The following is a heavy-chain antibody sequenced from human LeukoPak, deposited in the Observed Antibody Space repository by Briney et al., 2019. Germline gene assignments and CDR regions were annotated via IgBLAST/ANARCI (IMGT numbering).Heavy chain of an antibody. CDR3: TRGQDGYDDY. V-gene: IGHV4-4*07. D-gene: IGHD5-24*01. CDR2: IYVSEST. CDR1: GGSISGYY. Sequence: SGTLSLTCTVSGGSISGYYWNWIRQPAGKGLEWIGRIYVSESTNYNPSLKSRVTMSVDTSENQFSLKMSSVTAADTAVYYCTRGQDGYDDYWGQGTLVTVSS. J-gene: IGHJ4*02.